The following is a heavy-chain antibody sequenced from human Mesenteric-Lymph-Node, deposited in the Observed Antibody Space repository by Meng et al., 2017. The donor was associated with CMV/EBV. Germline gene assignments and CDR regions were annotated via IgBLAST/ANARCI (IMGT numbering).Heavy chain of an antibody. V-gene: IGHV4-59*01. CDR2: IYHSSYFSTST. CDR1: GGSITSYS. D-gene: IGHD3-3*01. Sequence: SETLSLTCSISGGSITSYSWSWIRQFPGKGLEGIAYIYHSSYFSTSTSYNPALKTRVTISVDPPKNQFSLTVSSVTTADTAVYYCAGAEASGPDNWFDPWGQGTLVTVSS. CDR3: AGAEASGPDNWFDP. J-gene: IGHJ5*02.